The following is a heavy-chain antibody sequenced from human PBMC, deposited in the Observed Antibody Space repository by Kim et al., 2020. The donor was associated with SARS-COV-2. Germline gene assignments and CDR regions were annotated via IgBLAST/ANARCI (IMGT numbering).Heavy chain of an antibody. J-gene: IGHJ4*02. CDR1: GDSVSGSTAV. CDR2: TYYRSKWYI. Sequence: SQTLSLTCAISGDSVSGSTAVWNWIRQSPSRGLEWLGRTYYRSKWYIEYAPAVKSRIIINPDTSKNQFSLQVNSVTPEDTAVYYCVRGAVRGATPFDFWDQGTLVIVSS. V-gene: IGHV6-1*01. CDR3: VRGAVRGATPFDF. D-gene: IGHD3-10*01.